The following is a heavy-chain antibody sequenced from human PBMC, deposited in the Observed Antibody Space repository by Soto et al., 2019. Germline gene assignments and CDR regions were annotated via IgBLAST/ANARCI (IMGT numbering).Heavy chain of an antibody. CDR3: ARDGSTVTTIYLYAMDV. CDR1: GFTFSTYH. V-gene: IGHV3-48*03. D-gene: IGHD4-17*01. J-gene: IGHJ6*02. Sequence: EVQLVESGGGLVQPGGSLILSCAASGFTFSTYHMNWVRQAPGKGLEWVSYIHSGGSRIYYADSVKGRFTISRDNAKNSLYLQMNSLRAEDTAVYYCARDGSTVTTIYLYAMDVWGQGTTVTVSS. CDR2: IHSGGSRI.